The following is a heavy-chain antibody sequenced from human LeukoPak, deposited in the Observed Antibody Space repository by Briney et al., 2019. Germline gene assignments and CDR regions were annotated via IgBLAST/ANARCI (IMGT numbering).Heavy chain of an antibody. J-gene: IGHJ4*02. V-gene: IGHV4-34*01. CDR3: ASGRGYSSGWSHRYFDY. CDR1: GGSFSGYY. D-gene: IGHD6-19*01. Sequence: TSETLSLTCAVYGGSFSGYYWSWIRQPPGKGLEWIGEINHGGSTNYNPSLKSRVTISVDTSKNQFSLKLSSVTAADTAVYYCASGRGYSSGWSHRYFDYWGQGTLVTVSS. CDR2: INHGGST.